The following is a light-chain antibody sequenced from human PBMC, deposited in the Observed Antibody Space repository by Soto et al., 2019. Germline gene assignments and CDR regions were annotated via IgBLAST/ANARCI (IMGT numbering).Light chain of an antibody. CDR2: EVS. J-gene: IGLJ2*01. V-gene: IGLV2-14*01. CDR3: AAWDDRVSVNVV. CDR1: SSDIAVYNY. Sequence: QSALTQPASVSGSPGQSITISCTGTSSDIAVYNYVSWYQQHPGKAPKLMLYEVSYRPSGISNRFSGSKSGNTASLTITGLRSEDEADYFCAAWDDRVSVNVVFGGGTKLTVL.